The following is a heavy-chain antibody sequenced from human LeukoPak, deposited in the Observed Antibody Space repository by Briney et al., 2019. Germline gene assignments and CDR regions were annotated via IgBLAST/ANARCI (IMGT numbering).Heavy chain of an antibody. Sequence: GGSLRLSCAASGFTFNYYGLHWVRQAPGKGLEWVAVISYDGGNKYHADSVKGRFTISRDNSKNTLYLQMNSLRAEDTAVYYCARDRSVAAADYYFDYWGQGTLVTVSS. J-gene: IGHJ4*02. V-gene: IGHV3-30-3*01. D-gene: IGHD6-13*01. CDR2: ISYDGGNK. CDR1: GFTFNYYG. CDR3: ARDRSVAAADYYFDY.